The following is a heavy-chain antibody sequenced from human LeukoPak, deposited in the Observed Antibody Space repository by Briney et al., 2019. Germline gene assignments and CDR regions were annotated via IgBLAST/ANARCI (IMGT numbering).Heavy chain of an antibody. CDR2: INPNSGDT. CDR1: RYTFTVYY. D-gene: IGHD2-2*01. J-gene: IGHJ6*02. V-gene: IGHV1-2*02. CDR3: ARDLDIVVVPVVSRHYGLDV. Sequence: EASVKVSCTASRYTFTVYYMHWVRQAPGQGLEWMGWINPNSGDTNYAQKFQGRVTMTTDTSTTTAYMELRSLRSDDTAVYYCARDLDIVVVPVVSRHYGLDVWGQGTTVTVSS.